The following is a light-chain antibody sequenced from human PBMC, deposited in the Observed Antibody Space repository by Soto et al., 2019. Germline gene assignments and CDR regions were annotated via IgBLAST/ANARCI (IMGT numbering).Light chain of an antibody. Sequence: DIQMTQSPSSLSASVGDRVTITCRASRDIANYLAWYQQKPGKVPQLLIYGASTLQSGVPSRFSGSGSGTDFTLTISSLQPEDVATYYCQKSNSSPFTFSPGTKVNIK. J-gene: IGKJ3*01. V-gene: IGKV1-27*01. CDR2: GAS. CDR1: RDIANY. CDR3: QKSNSSPFT.